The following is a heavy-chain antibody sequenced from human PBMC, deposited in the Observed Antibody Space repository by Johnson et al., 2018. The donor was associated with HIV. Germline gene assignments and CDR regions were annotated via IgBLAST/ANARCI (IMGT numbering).Heavy chain of an antibody. CDR1: GFTFSSYA. CDR2: ISGSGGST. D-gene: IGHD3-16*02. CDR3: AADQAGASVWWNYRYAFDI. V-gene: IGHV3-23*04. J-gene: IGHJ3*02. Sequence: VQLVESGGGVVQPGGSLRLSCAASGFTFSSYAMSWVRQAPGKGLEWVSAISGSGGSTYYADSVKGRFTVSRDNSKNTLYLQMNSRKPEDTAVYYCAADQAGASVWWNYRYAFDIWGQGTMVTVSS.